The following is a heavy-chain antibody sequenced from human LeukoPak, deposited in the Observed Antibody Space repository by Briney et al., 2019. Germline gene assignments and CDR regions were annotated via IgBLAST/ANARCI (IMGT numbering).Heavy chain of an antibody. CDR3: TKGATGGSYYFDY. CDR2: ISGSGGST. Sequence: GGSLRLSCAASGFTFSSYAVNWVRQAPGKGREWVSGISGSGGSTYYADSLKGRFTISRDNSRNTLYLQMNSLRADDTAVYYCTKGATGGSYYFDYWGQGTLVTVSS. V-gene: IGHV3-23*01. D-gene: IGHD1-26*01. J-gene: IGHJ4*02. CDR1: GFTFSSYA.